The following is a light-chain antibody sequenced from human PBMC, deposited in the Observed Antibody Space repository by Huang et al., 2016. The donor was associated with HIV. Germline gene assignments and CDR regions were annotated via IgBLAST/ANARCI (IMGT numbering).Light chain of an antibody. CDR3: QQYKTTPYT. Sequence: DIVMTQSPDSLAVSLGERATINCQSRQSVLYSSNHKNYLAWNQQKPGQPPNLLIDWASTRASGVPDRFSGGGSGTDFSLTISSLQAEDVAVYYCQQYKTTPYTFGQGTKLEIK. V-gene: IGKV4-1*01. J-gene: IGKJ2*01. CDR2: WAS. CDR1: QSVLYSSNHKNY.